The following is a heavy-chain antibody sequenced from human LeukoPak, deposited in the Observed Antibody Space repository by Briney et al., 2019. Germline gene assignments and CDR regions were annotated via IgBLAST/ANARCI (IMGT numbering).Heavy chain of an antibody. CDR1: GGSISSSNW. D-gene: IGHD3-10*01. Sequence: SETLSLTCAVSGGSISSSNWWSWVRQPPGKGLEWIGEIYHSGSTNYNPSLKSRVTISVDKSKNQFSLKLSSVTAADTAVYYCGRGPLWFGELLYGAYFDYWGQGTLVTVSS. V-gene: IGHV4-4*02. CDR2: IYHSGST. CDR3: GRGPLWFGELLYGAYFDY. J-gene: IGHJ4*02.